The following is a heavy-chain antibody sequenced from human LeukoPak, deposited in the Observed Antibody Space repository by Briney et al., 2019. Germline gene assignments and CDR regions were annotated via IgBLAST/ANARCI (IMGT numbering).Heavy chain of an antibody. D-gene: IGHD3-9*01. V-gene: IGHV4-38-2*02. J-gene: IGHJ4*02. CDR3: ARGPTGYEGY. CDR2: IYYSGST. Sequence: SETLSLTCTVSGYSISSGYYWGWIRQPPGKGLEWIGSIYYSGSTYYNPSRNSRVTISLDTSKNHCSLKLSSVPSADTAVYYCARGPTGYEGYWGQGTLVTVSS. CDR1: GYSISSGYY.